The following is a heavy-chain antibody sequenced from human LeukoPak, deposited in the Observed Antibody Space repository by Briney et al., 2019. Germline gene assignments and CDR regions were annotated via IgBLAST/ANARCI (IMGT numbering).Heavy chain of an antibody. D-gene: IGHD1-26*01. J-gene: IGHJ3*02. CDR1: GGSISVYH. V-gene: IGHV4-4*08. CDR3: AKEGMGSEATTADGAFDI. CDR2: LYETGMT. Sequence: SETLSLTCTVSGGSISVYHWSGIRQPPGKGLDGIGYLYETGMTNHSPSLKSLVTISLDTSNNQISLKLTSVTAADTAIYFCAKEGMGSEATTADGAFDIWGQGTTVTVSS.